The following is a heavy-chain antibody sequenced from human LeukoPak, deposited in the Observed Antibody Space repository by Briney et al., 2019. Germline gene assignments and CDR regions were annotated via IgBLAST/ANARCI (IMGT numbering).Heavy chain of an antibody. CDR1: GYTFTSYA. Sequence: ASVKVSCKASGYTFTSYAMHWVRQAPGQRLEWMGWINAGNGNTKYSQKFQGRVTITRDTSASTAYMELSSLRSEDTAVYYCARVKGPQYSSSWYFDYWGQGTLVTVSS. CDR3: ARVKGPQYSSSWYFDY. J-gene: IGHJ4*02. D-gene: IGHD6-13*01. V-gene: IGHV1-3*01. CDR2: INAGNGNT.